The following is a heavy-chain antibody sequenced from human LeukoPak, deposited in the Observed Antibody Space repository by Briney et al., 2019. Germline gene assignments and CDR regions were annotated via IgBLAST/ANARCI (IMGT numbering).Heavy chain of an antibody. CDR3: AFGDYEYYFDY. D-gene: IGHD4-17*01. J-gene: IGHJ4*02. V-gene: IGHV3-66*01. CDR1: GFTLSNAW. CDR2: IYSGGST. Sequence: GGSLRLSCAASGFTLSNAWMGWVRQAPGKGLEWVSVIYSGGSTYYADSVKGRFTISRDNSKNTLYLQMNSLRAEDTAVYYCAFGDYEYYFDYWGQGTLVTVSS.